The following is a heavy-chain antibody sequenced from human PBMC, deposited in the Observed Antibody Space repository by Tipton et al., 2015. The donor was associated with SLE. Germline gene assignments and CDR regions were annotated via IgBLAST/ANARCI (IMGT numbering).Heavy chain of an antibody. V-gene: IGHV3-30*04. CDR3: AGWVGYCSGGTCFY. D-gene: IGHD2-15*01. CDR1: GFTFSSYV. J-gene: IGHJ4*02. CDR2: ISYDGSNK. Sequence: PLRLSCAASGFTFSSYVMHWVRQTPGKGLEWVAVISYDGSNKYYADSVKGRFTISRDNSKNTLYLQMNSLRAEDTAVYYCAGWVGYCSGGTCFYWGQGTLVTVSS.